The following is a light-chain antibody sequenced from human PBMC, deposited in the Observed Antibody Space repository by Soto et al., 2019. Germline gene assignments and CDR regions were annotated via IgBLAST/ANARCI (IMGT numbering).Light chain of an antibody. V-gene: IGLV6-57*02. CDR3: QSVDSSDQGF. J-gene: IGLJ2*01. CDR2: EDN. CDR1: GGSLASNY. Sequence: NFMLTQPHSVSGSPGKTVTISCTGSGGSLASNYVQWYQQRPGRAPTTVIYEDNDRPSGVPNRFSGSVDISSNSAFLTISGRTTEDEADYYCQSVDSSDQGFFGGGTKLTVL.